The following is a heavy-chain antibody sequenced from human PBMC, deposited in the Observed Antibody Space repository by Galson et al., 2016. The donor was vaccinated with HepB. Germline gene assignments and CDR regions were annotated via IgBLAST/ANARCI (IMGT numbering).Heavy chain of an antibody. CDR2: ISDTGSSR. CDR1: GFGFSDYF. J-gene: IGHJ3*01. CDR3: AKEVLFSSGYYDVFDL. Sequence: SLRLSCAASGFGFSDYFMSWIRQVPGKGLEWVSFISDTGSSRLYADSVKGRFTISRDTAKNSVYLQMNGLRVEDTAVYYCAKEVLFSSGYYDVFDLWGQGTMATVSP. V-gene: IGHV3-11*01. D-gene: IGHD3-22*01.